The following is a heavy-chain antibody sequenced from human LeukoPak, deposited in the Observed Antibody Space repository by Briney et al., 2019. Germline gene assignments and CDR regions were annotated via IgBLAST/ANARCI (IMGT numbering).Heavy chain of an antibody. CDR1: GGSISSYY. J-gene: IGHJ4*02. Sequence: SETLSLTCTVSGGSISSYYWSWIRQPPGKGLEWIGYIYYSGSTNYNPSLKSRVTISVDTSKNQFSLKLSSVTAADTAVYYCARMTHYYDYLDYWGQGTLVTVSS. D-gene: IGHD3-22*01. CDR2: IYYSGST. CDR3: ARMTHYYDYLDY. V-gene: IGHV4-59*01.